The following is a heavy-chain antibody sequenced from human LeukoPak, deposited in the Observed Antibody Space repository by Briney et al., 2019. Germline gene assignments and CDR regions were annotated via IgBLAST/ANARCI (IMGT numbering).Heavy chain of an antibody. CDR3: AREIYTTSSGPLDY. CDR2: ISPNSGAT. V-gene: IGHV1-2*02. Sequence: ASVKVSXKASGYTFTGYYMHWVRQAPGQGLEWMGWISPNSGATNYAQKFQGRVAMTRDTSISTAYMELSSLKSDDTAVYFCAREIYTTSSGPLDYWGQGTLVTVSS. J-gene: IGHJ4*02. CDR1: GYTFTGYY. D-gene: IGHD1-26*01.